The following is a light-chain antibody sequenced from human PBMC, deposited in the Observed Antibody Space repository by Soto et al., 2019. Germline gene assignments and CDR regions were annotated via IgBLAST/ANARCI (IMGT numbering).Light chain of an antibody. CDR3: QQYGSSSWT. Sequence: IVLTQSTGTLSLSPGERATLSCRASQSVSSSYLAWYQQRPGQAPRLLIYGASSRATGIPDRFSGSGSGTDFTLTISRLEAEDFAVYYCQQYGSSSWTFGQGTKVDI. CDR2: GAS. V-gene: IGKV3-20*01. J-gene: IGKJ1*01. CDR1: QSVSSSY.